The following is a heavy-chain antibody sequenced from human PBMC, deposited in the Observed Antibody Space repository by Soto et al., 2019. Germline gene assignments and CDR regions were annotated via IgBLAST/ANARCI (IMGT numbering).Heavy chain of an antibody. V-gene: IGHV4-61*08. CDR3: AGGRWSGPRWVMDV. J-gene: IGHJ6*02. D-gene: IGHD3-3*01. CDR2: IYYSGST. Sequence: PSETLSLTCTVSGGSISSGDYYWSWIRQHPGKGLEWIGYIYYSGSTNYNPSLKSRVTISVDTSKNQFSLKLSSVTAADTAVYYCAGGRWSGPRWVMDVWGQGTTVTVSS. CDR1: GGSISSGDYY.